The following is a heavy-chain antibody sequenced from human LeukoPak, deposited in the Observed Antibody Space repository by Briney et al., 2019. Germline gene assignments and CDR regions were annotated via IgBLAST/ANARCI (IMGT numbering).Heavy chain of an antibody. D-gene: IGHD3-22*01. V-gene: IGHV4-4*07. CDR3: ASGIDYDSSGYYVDY. J-gene: IGHJ4*02. CDR1: GGSISSYY. CDR2: IYTSGST. Sequence: SETLSLTCTVSGGSISSYYWSWIRQPAGKGLEWIGRIYTSGSTNYNPSLKSRVTMSVDTSKNQFSLKLSSVTAADTAVYYCASGIDYDSSGYYVDYWGQGTLVTVSS.